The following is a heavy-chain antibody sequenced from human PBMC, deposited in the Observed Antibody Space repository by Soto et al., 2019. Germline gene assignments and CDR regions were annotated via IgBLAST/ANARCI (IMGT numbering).Heavy chain of an antibody. CDR1: GGTFSSYA. CDR3: ARINSSIAARRDYYYGMDV. D-gene: IGHD6-6*01. J-gene: IGHJ6*02. CDR2: IIPIFGTA. Sequence: GASVKVSCKASGGTFSSYAISWVRQAPGQGLEWMGGIIPIFGTANYAQKFQGRVTITADKSTSTAYMELSSLRSEDTAVYYCARINSSIAARRDYYYGMDVWGQGTTVTVSS. V-gene: IGHV1-69*06.